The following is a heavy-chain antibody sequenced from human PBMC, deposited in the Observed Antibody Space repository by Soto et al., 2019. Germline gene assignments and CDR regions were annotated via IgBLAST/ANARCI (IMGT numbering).Heavy chain of an antibody. Sequence: SETLSRTCAVYGGSFSGCYWTWIRQPPGKGLEWIGEITHSGSTNYNPSLKSRVTISVDTSKNQFSLNLNSVTAADTAVYYCASSSVRGWSYWGQGTLVTVSS. J-gene: IGHJ4*02. CDR2: ITHSGST. CDR1: GGSFSGCY. V-gene: IGHV4-34*01. CDR3: ASSSVRGWSY. D-gene: IGHD3-22*01.